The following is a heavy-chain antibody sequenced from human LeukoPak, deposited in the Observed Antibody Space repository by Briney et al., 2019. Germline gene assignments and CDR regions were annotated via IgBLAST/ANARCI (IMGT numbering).Heavy chain of an antibody. V-gene: IGHV4-59*08. CDR2: IYYSGST. CDR1: GGFISSYY. J-gene: IGHJ4*02. D-gene: IGHD4-4*01. CDR3: ARHRRDGYNNTYFDY. Sequence: SETLSLTCTVSGGFISSYYWSWIRQPPGKGLEWIGYIYYSGSTNYNPSLKSRVTISVDTSKNQFSLKLSSVTAADTAVYYCARHRRDGYNNTYFDYWGQGTLVTVSS.